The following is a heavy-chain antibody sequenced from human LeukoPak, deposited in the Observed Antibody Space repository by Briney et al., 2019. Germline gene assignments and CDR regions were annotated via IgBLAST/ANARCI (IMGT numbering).Heavy chain of an antibody. CDR1: GGSLSGYY. V-gene: IGHV4-34*01. CDR2: INHSGST. Sequence: SETLSLTCAVYGGSLSGYYWSWIRQPPGKGLGWIGEINHSGSTNYNPSLKSRVTISVDTSKNQFSLKLSSVTAADTAVYYCARGGYSYGGDDYWGQGTLVTVSS. J-gene: IGHJ4*02. CDR3: ARGGYSYGGDDY. D-gene: IGHD5-18*01.